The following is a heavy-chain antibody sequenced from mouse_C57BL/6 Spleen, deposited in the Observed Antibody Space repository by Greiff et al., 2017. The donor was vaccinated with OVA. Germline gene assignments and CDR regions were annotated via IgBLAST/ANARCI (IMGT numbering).Heavy chain of an antibody. CDR3: ARDGSSYWYFDV. Sequence: EVQLQESGPELVKPGASVKMSCKASGYTFTDYNMHWVKQSHGKSLEWIGYINPNNGGTSYNQKFKGKATLTVNKSSSTAYMELRSLTSEDSAVYYCARDGSSYWYFDVWGTGTTVTVSS. V-gene: IGHV1-22*01. D-gene: IGHD1-1*01. CDR1: GYTFTDYN. CDR2: INPNNGGT. J-gene: IGHJ1*03.